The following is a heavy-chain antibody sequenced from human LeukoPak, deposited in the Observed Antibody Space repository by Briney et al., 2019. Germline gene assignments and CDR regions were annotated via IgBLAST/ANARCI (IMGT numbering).Heavy chain of an antibody. D-gene: IGHD2-15*01. CDR2: INPNTGDT. CDR1: GYPFIDYY. CDR3: ASKGAGHCYDASCMGSFDL. V-gene: IGHV1-2*02. J-gene: IGHJ3*01. Sequence: ASVNVSCKASGYPFIDYYLHWVRQAPGQGLEWMGCINPNTGDTNSAQNFQGRVIMTRDTSITTAYMELSRLKSDGTALYYCASKGAGHCYDASCMGSFDLWGQGTTVAVSS.